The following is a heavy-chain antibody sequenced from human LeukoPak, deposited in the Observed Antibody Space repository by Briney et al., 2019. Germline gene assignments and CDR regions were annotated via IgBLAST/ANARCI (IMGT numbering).Heavy chain of an antibody. D-gene: IGHD3-9*01. CDR3: ARDGGYYDILTGYYMAFYFDY. CDR2: VSNSGSNI. J-gene: IGHJ4*02. V-gene: IGHV3-48*03. CDR1: GFTFSGHE. Sequence: PGGSLRLSCAASGFTFSGHEMNWVRQAPGKGLEWVSYVSNSGSNIYYADSVKGRFTISRDNSKNTLYLQMNSLRAEDTAVYYCARDGGYYDILTGYYMAFYFDYWGQGTLVTVSS.